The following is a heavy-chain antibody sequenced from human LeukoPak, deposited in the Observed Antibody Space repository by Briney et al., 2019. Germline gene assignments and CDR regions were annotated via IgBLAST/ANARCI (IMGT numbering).Heavy chain of an antibody. V-gene: IGHV3-53*01. D-gene: IGHD1-7*01. CDR3: VRGGNYGSFDY. CDR2: IYSGGST. J-gene: IGHJ4*02. Sequence: GGSLRLSCAASGFTVSSNYMSWVRQAPGKGLEWVSVIYSGGSTYYADSVKGRFTISRDNAKSSLYLQMNSLKAADTAVYYCVRGGNYGSFDYWGQGTLVIVSS. CDR1: GFTVSSNY.